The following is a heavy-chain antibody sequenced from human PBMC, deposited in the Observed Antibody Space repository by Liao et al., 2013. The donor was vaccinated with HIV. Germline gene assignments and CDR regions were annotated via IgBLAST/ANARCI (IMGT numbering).Heavy chain of an antibody. J-gene: IGHJ4*02. CDR2: INHSGST. V-gene: IGHV4-34*01. CDR3: ATYYYDRSGYYPLFDY. Sequence: QVQLQQWGAGLLKPSETLSLTCAVYGGSFSGYYWSWIRQPPGKGLEWIGEINHSGSTNYNPSLKSRVTISVDTSMNQFSLRLSSVTAADTAVYYCATYYYDRSGYYPLFDYWGQGTVVTVSS. CDR1: GGSFSGYY. D-gene: IGHD3-22*01.